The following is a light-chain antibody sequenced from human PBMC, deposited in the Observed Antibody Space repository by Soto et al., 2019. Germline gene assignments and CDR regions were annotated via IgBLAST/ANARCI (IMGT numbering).Light chain of an antibody. CDR2: GAS. CDR1: QSVSSNF. V-gene: IGKV3-20*01. CDR3: HQYGTSPWT. J-gene: IGKJ1*01. Sequence: EIELTQSPGTLSLSPGERATLSCRASQSVSSNFLAWYQQKPGQAPRLLIYGASSRATGIPDRFSGSGSGTDFTLTISRLEPEDFAVYYCHQYGTSPWTFGHGNKVEIK.